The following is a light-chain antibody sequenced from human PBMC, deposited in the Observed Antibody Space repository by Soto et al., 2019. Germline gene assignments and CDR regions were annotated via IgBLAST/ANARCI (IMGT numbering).Light chain of an antibody. CDR1: SSDVGGYNY. CDR2: EVT. CDR3: SSFAGTNSFV. V-gene: IGLV2-8*01. Sequence: QSALTQPPSASGSPGQSVAISCTGTSSDVGGYNYVSWYQLHPGKAPKLIIYEVTRRPSGVPDRIFASKSDTTASLTVSGLQAEDEADYYCSSFAGTNSFVFGTGTKLTVL. J-gene: IGLJ1*01.